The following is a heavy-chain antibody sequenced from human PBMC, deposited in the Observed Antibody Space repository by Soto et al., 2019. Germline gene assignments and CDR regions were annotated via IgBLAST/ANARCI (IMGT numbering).Heavy chain of an antibody. V-gene: IGHV3-23*01. Sequence: EVQLLESGGGLVQPGGSLRLSCAASGFTFRSYAMLWVRRSPGKGLEWVSAISGSGDSTYYADSVKGRFTVSRDTSKNTLYLQMNSLRAEDTAVYYCARRGSGSYYDYWGQGTLVTVSS. CDR1: GFTFRSYA. CDR3: ARRGSGSYYDY. J-gene: IGHJ4*02. CDR2: ISGSGDST. D-gene: IGHD1-26*01.